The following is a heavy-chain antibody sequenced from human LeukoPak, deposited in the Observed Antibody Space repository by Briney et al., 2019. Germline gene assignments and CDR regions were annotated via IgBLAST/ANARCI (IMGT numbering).Heavy chain of an antibody. CDR2: IWYDGSNK. J-gene: IGHJ4*02. D-gene: IGHD6-19*01. V-gene: IGHV3-33*08. Sequence: GGSLRLSCAASGFTFSSYAMSWVRQAPGKGLEWVAVIWYDGSNKYYADSVKGRFTISRDNSKNTLYLQMNSLRAEDTAVYYCARDSVGSGWYLALGYWGQGTLVTVSS. CDR1: GFTFSSYA. CDR3: ARDSVGSGWYLALGY.